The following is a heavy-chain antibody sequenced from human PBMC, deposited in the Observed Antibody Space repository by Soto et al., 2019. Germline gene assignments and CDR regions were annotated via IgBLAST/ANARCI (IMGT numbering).Heavy chain of an antibody. CDR3: ARRPAPTYYYYYGMDV. CDR2: ISGSGGST. J-gene: IGHJ6*02. Sequence: PGGSLRLSCAASGFTFSSYAMSWVRQAPGKGLEWVSAISGSGGSTYYADSVKGRFTISRDNSKNTLYLQMNSLRAEDTAVYYCARRPAPTYYYYYGMDVWGQGTTVTVSS. CDR1: GFTFSSYA. V-gene: IGHV3-23*01.